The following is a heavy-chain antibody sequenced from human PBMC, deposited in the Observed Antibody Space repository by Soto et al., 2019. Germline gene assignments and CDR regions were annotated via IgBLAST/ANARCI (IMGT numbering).Heavy chain of an antibody. Sequence: ASVKVSCKASGYTFTGYYMHWVRQAPGQGLEWMGWINPNSGGTNYAQKFQGWVTMTRETSISTAYMELSRLRSDDTAVYYCARDLSSSFPYFDYWGQGTLVTVSS. CDR3: ARDLSSSFPYFDY. V-gene: IGHV1-2*04. CDR2: INPNSGGT. CDR1: GYTFTGYY. J-gene: IGHJ4*02. D-gene: IGHD6-13*01.